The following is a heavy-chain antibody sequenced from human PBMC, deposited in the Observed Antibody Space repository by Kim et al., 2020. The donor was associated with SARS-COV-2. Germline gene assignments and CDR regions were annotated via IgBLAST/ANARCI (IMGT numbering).Heavy chain of an antibody. CDR2: TM. CDR3: ALDIVATIIY. D-gene: IGHD5-12*01. V-gene: IGHV3-48*01. Sequence: TMYYGDEVKGRCAVSSENAKNSRYLQMNSLRAEDTAVYYCALDIVATIIYWGQGTLVTVSS. J-gene: IGHJ4*02.